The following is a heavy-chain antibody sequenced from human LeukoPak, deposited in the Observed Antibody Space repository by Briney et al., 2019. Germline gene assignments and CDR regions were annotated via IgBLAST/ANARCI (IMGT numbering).Heavy chain of an antibody. D-gene: IGHD5-18*01. CDR1: GITLSNAW. Sequence: PGGSLRLSCEASGITLSNAWMNWVRQAPGKGLEWVALLKSISNGGTTDYAAPVKGRFTLSRDDSKNTLYLQMNSLRAEDTAVYYCAKFPYSYRPSVLENYMDVWGKGTTVTVSS. V-gene: IGHV3-15*01. CDR3: AKFPYSYRPSVLENYMDV. J-gene: IGHJ6*03. CDR2: LKSISNGGTT.